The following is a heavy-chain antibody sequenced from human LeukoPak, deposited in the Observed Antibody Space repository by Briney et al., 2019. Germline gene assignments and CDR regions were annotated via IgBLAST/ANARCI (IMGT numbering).Heavy chain of an antibody. CDR1: GGSISSGGYY. Sequence: TLSLTCTVSGGSISSGGYYWSWIRQHPGKGLEWIGYIYYSGSTYYNPSLKSRVTISVDTSKNQFSLKLSSVTAADTAVYYCARTVPGYYDSSGYFEGRTFDYWGQGTLVTVSS. D-gene: IGHD3-22*01. J-gene: IGHJ4*02. CDR3: ARTVPGYYDSSGYFEGRTFDY. CDR2: IYYSGST. V-gene: IGHV4-31*03.